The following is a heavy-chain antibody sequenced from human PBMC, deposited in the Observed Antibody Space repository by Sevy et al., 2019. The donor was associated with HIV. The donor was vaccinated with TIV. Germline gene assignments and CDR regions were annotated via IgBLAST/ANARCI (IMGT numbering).Heavy chain of an antibody. J-gene: IGHJ4*02. Sequence: ASVKVSCKVSGYTLTDLSIHWVRQAPGKGLEWMGRFDPEDGETIYAQKFQGRFTMTKDTSRDTAYMELNSLRSEDTAVYYCATTREYYSDNSGYFDYWGQGTLVTVSS. CDR2: FDPEDGET. V-gene: IGHV1-24*01. CDR3: ATTREYYSDNSGYFDY. CDR1: GYTLTDLS. D-gene: IGHD3-22*01.